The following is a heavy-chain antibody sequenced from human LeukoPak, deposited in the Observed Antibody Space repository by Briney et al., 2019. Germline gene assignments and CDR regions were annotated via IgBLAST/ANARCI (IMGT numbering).Heavy chain of an antibody. D-gene: IGHD3-10*01. J-gene: IGHJ3*02. V-gene: IGHV5-51*01. CDR1: GYIFTSYW. CDR3: ATTYYYGSGSLYDAFDI. CDR2: IYPGDSDT. Sequence: GESLQISCKGSGYIFTSYWIGWVRQMPGKGLEWMGIIYPGDSDTRYSPSFQGQVTISADKSISTAYLQWSSLKASDTAMYYCATTYYYGSGSLYDAFDIWGQGTMVTVSS.